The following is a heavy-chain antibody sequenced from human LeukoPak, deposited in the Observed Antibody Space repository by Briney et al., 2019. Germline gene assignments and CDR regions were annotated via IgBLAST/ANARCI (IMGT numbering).Heavy chain of an antibody. D-gene: IGHD3-16*02. Sequence: GGSLRLSCAASGFTFSSYDMHWVRQATGKGLEWVSAIGTAGDTYYPGSVKGRFTISRENAKNSLYLQMNSLRAGYTAVYYCARGGITFGGVIVLGMDVWGQGTTVTVSS. CDR3: ARGGITFGGVIVLGMDV. V-gene: IGHV3-13*01. CDR1: GFTFSSYD. CDR2: IGTAGDT. J-gene: IGHJ6*02.